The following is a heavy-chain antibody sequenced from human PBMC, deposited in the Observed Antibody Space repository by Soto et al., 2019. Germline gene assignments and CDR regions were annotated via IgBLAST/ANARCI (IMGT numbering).Heavy chain of an antibody. CDR2: IYWDDDK. CDR3: AHIFGPEWSEYFQH. Sequence: QITLKESGPTLVKPTQTLTLTCTFSGFSLSTSGVGVGWIRQPPGKALEWLALIYWDDDKRYSPSLKSRLTITKHTSKNQVVLTMTNMDPVDTATYYCAHIFGPEWSEYFQHWGQGTLVTVSS. D-gene: IGHD3-3*01. V-gene: IGHV2-5*02. CDR1: GFSLSTSGVG. J-gene: IGHJ1*01.